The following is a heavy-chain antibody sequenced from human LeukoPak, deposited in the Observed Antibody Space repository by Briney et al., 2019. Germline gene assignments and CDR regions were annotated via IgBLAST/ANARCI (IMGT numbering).Heavy chain of an antibody. V-gene: IGHV1-69*05. CDR2: IIPIFGTA. CDR1: GGTFSSYA. D-gene: IGHD3-16*02. Sequence: SVKVSCKASGGTFSSYAISWVRQAPGQGLEWMGGIIPIFGTANYAQKFQGRVTITTDESTSTAYMELSSLRSEDTAVYYCAWGNMITFGGVIVPFDYWGKGTLVTVSS. CDR3: AWGNMITFGGVIVPFDY. J-gene: IGHJ4*02.